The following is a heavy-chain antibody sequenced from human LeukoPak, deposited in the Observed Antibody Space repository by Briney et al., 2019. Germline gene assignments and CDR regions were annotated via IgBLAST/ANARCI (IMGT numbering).Heavy chain of an antibody. Sequence: GGSLRLSCVASEFTFSTYWMSWVRQAPGKGLEWVADIKQDGSEKYYVDSVKGRFTISRQNAKKSLFLQMNSLRDEDTAVYYCARHRSGGSQDDAFDIWGQGTMVTVSS. CDR1: EFTFSTYW. D-gene: IGHD2-15*01. J-gene: IGHJ3*02. CDR2: IKQDGSEK. CDR3: ARHRSGGSQDDAFDI. V-gene: IGHV3-7*01.